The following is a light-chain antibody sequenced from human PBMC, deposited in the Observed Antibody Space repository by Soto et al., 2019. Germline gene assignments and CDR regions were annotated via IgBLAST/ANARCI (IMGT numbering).Light chain of an antibody. CDR1: QLIRND. CDR2: SAS. CDR3: LQDDNYPQT. Sequence: IQMTQSPSSLSASVGERVTITCRASQLIRNDLGWYQQKPGEVPRLLLYSASTLQSGVPARFSGSASGTDFTLTISSLQHEDSATYYCLQDDNYPQTFGQGTKVEIK. J-gene: IGKJ1*01. V-gene: IGKV1-6*01.